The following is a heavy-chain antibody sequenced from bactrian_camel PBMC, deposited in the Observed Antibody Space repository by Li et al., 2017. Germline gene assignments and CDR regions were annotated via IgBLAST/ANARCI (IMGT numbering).Heavy chain of an antibody. Sequence: HVQLVESGGGSVQAGGSLRLSCQASGYTRNWRYMGWFRQAPGKEREGLAAILTGATSTIYAASVKGRFTISQDNTKKMVYLQMNNLSPEDTAIYYCAASTREAVWGLSSTAFDYWGQGTQVTVS. D-gene: IGHD3*01. CDR2: ILTGATST. J-gene: IGHJ4*01. V-gene: IGHV3S53*01. CDR3: AASTREAVWGLSSTAFDY. CDR1: GYTRNWRY.